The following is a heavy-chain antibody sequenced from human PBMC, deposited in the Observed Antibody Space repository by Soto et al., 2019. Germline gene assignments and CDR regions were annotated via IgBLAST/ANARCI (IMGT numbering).Heavy chain of an antibody. CDR3: ARDFGYYDSSGYYYYGMDV. CDR2: IFYSGST. V-gene: IGHV4-59*01. D-gene: IGHD3-22*01. Sequence: SETLSLTCTFSGGTISNYYWSWIRQPPGKGLEWIGYIFYSGSTNYKSSLKSRVTISVDTSKNQFSLKLSSVTAADTAVYYCARDFGYYDSSGYYYYGMDVWGQGTTVTVSS. CDR1: GGTISNYY. J-gene: IGHJ6*02.